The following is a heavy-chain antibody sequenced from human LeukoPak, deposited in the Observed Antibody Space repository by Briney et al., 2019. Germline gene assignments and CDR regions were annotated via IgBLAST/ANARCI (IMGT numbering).Heavy chain of an antibody. CDR1: GFTFSIYG. D-gene: IGHD2-8*01. J-gene: IGHJ4*02. Sequence: GGSLRLSCAASGFTFSIYGMHWVRQAPGKGLEWVAVIPYDGSNEYYADSVKGRFTISRDNSKDTLYLQMNSLRPEDTAIYYCAKDRWRFCTTNNCKILDYWGQGTLVTVSS. CDR2: IPYDGSNE. V-gene: IGHV3-30*02. CDR3: AKDRWRFCTTNNCKILDY.